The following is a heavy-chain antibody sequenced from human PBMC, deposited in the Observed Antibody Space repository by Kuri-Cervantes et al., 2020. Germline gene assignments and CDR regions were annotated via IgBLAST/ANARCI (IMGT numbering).Heavy chain of an antibody. CDR1: GFTFSSYG. CDR3: ARDGSGSYYNHLPCYFDY. CDR2: ISSSGSTI. Sequence: GESLKISCAASGFTFSSYGMHWVRQAPGKGLEWVSYISSSGSTIYYADSVKGRFTISRDNAKNTLYLQMNSLRAEDTAVYYCARDGSGSYYNHLPCYFDYWGQGTPVTVSS. V-gene: IGHV3-48*04. D-gene: IGHD3-10*01. J-gene: IGHJ4*02.